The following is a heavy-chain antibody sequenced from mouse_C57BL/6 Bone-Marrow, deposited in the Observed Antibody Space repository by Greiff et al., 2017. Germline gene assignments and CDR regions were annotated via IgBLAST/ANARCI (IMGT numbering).Heavy chain of an antibody. CDR3: ARDNYGSSYAWFAY. V-gene: IGHV3-6*01. CDR1: GYSITSGYY. D-gene: IGHD1-1*01. J-gene: IGHJ3*01. CDR2: ISYDGSN. Sequence: EVKLLESGPGLVKPSQSLSLTCSVTGYSITSGYYWNWIRQFPGNKLEWMGYISYDGSNKYNPSLKNRISITRDTSKNQFFLKLNSVTTEDTATYYCARDNYGSSYAWFAYWGQGTLVTVSA.